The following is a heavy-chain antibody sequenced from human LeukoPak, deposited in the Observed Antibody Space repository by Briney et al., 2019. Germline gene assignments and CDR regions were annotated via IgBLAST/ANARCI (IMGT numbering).Heavy chain of an antibody. Sequence: SETPSLTCTVSDASIRGYYWGWIRLPPGKGLEWIGHIYSSGSTYYSPSLRSRVTISVDTSKNQFSLKLSSVTATDTAIYFCARRSPRTTENYFDYWGQGILVTVSS. CDR1: DASIRGYY. J-gene: IGHJ4*02. V-gene: IGHV4-59*08. CDR2: IYSSGST. CDR3: ARRSPRTTENYFDY. D-gene: IGHD4-17*01.